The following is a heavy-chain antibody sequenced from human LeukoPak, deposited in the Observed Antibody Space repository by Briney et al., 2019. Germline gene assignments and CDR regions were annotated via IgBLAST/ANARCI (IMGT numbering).Heavy chain of an antibody. J-gene: IGHJ5*02. CDR1: GFTFSSYA. V-gene: IGHV3-30*04. CDR3: AREGKWFGEFNWFDP. CDR2: ISYDGSNK. D-gene: IGHD3-10*01. Sequence: GGSLRLSCAASGFTFSSYAMHWVRQAPGKGLEWVAVISYDGSNKYYADSVKGRFTISRDNSKNTLYLQMNSLRAEDTAVYYCAREGKWFGEFNWFDPWGQGTLVTVSS.